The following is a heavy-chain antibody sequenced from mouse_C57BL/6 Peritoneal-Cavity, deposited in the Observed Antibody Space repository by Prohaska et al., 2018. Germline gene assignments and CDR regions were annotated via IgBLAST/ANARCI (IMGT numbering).Heavy chain of an antibody. CDR3: ATHYYGSSSYWYFDV. V-gene: IGHV5-17*01. D-gene: IGHD1-1*01. CDR1: GFTFSDYG. CDR2: VNSGSCTV. J-gene: IGHJ1*03. Sequence: EVQLVESGGGFVKHGGSLKLSCAASGFTFSDYGMHCVRQAPERCLEWVVYVNSGSCTVYYADTVMGRFTMSRDKAKNTVLLQMTSLRSEDTAMYYCATHYYGSSSYWYFDVWGTGTTVTVAS.